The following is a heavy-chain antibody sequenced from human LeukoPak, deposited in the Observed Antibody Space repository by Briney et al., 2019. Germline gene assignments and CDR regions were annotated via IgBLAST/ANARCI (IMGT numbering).Heavy chain of an antibody. CDR2: ISYDGSNK. CDR1: GFTFSSYA. V-gene: IGHV3-30-3*01. J-gene: IGHJ4*02. CDR3: ARGDGYYFPTKDY. Sequence: PGGSLRLSCAASGFTFSSYAMHWVRQAPGKGLEWAAVISYDGSNKYYADSVKGRFTISRDNSKNTLYLQMNSLRAEDTAVYYCARGDGYYFPTKDYWGQGTLVTVSS. D-gene: IGHD3-22*01.